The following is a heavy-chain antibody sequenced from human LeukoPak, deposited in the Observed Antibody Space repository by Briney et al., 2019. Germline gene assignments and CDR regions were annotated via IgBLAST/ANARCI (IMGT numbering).Heavy chain of an antibody. J-gene: IGHJ4*02. CDR2: IYSGGST. V-gene: IGHV3-53*01. Sequence: GGSLRLSCAASGFTFSSYAMSWVRQAPGKGLEWVSVIYSGGSTYYADSVKGRFTISRDSSKNTLYLQMNSQRAEDTAVYYCASQDIVATIGPDYWGQGTLVTVSS. CDR3: ASQDIVATIGPDY. CDR1: GFTFSSYA. D-gene: IGHD5-12*01.